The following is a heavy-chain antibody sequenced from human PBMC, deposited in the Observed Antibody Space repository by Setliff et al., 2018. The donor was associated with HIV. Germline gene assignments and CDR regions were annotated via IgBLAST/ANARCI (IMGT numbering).Heavy chain of an antibody. Sequence: ASVKVSCKASGYTFTNFGITWVRQAPGQGLEWMGWISPYNGNTNYAPELHGRVTMTTDTSTSTASLELRRLRSDDTAVYYCARDRIPSKWLLESDYWGQGTLVTVSS. CDR2: ISPYNGNT. CDR1: GYTFTNFG. J-gene: IGHJ4*02. D-gene: IGHD3-22*01. V-gene: IGHV1-18*01. CDR3: ARDRIPSKWLLESDY.